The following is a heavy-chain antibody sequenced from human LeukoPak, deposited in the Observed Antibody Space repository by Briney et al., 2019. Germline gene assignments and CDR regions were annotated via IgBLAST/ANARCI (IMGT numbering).Heavy chain of an antibody. J-gene: IGHJ4*02. CDR1: GFTFNTYT. CDR3: ARDRDYESLFDY. Sequence: GGSLRLSCAASGFTFNTYTMNWVRQAPGKGLEWVSYISGSSGIIDYADSVRGRFTISRDNAKNSLYLQMNSLRAEDTAVYYCARDRDYESLFDYWGQGTLVTVSS. V-gene: IGHV3-48*01. D-gene: IGHD4-17*01. CDR2: ISGSSGII.